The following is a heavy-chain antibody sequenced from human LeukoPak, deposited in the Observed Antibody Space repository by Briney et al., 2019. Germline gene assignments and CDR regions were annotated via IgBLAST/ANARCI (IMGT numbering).Heavy chain of an antibody. Sequence: GGSLRLSCVASGFTFGDYWMNWVRQAPGKGLEWVANIKQDGSEKYYVDSVKGRFTISRDNSKNTLYLQMNSLRAEDTAVYYCAKFPAVAGMYYFDYWGQGTLVTVSS. CDR3: AKFPAVAGMYYFDY. CDR2: IKQDGSEK. J-gene: IGHJ4*02. CDR1: GFTFGDYW. D-gene: IGHD6-19*01. V-gene: IGHV3-7*03.